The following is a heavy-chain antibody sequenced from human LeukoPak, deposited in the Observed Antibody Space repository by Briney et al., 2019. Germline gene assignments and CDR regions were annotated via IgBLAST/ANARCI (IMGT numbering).Heavy chain of an antibody. CDR1: GGSFSGYY. J-gene: IGHJ6*02. D-gene: IGHD6-13*01. CDR3: ARGAGIAAAVLYYGMDV. V-gene: IGHV4-34*01. Sequence: PSETLSLTCAVYGGSFSGYYWSWIRQPPGKGLEWIGEINHSGSTNYNPSLKSRVTISVDTSKNQFSLKLSSVTAADMAVYYCARGAGIAAAVLYYGMDVWGQGTAVTVSS. CDR2: INHSGST.